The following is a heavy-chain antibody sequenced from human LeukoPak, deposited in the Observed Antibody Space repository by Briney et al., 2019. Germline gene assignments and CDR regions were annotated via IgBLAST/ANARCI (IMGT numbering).Heavy chain of an antibody. Sequence: GGSLRLSCAASGFTFSSYSMNWVRQAPGKGLEWVSYISSSSSTIYYADSVKGRFTISRDNAKNSLYLQMNSLRAEDTAVYYCTRAEMYYYDSSGYYSYYMDVWGKGTTVTISS. D-gene: IGHD3-22*01. CDR2: ISSSSSTI. J-gene: IGHJ6*03. CDR3: TRAEMYYYDSSGYYSYYMDV. CDR1: GFTFSSYS. V-gene: IGHV3-48*01.